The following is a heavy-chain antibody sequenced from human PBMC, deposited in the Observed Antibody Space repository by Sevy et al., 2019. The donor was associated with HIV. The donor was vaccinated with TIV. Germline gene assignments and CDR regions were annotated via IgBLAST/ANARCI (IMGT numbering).Heavy chain of an antibody. J-gene: IGHJ6*02. CDR2: IRSSSSTI. Sequence: GGSLRLSCAASGFTFSSYSMNWVRQAPGKGLEWVSYIRSSSSTINNADSVKGRFTISIDNAKNSLYLQMNSLRDEDKAAYYCARDGRSGWDDYYYGVDVWGQGTTVTVSS. D-gene: IGHD6-25*01. CDR1: GFTFSSYS. CDR3: ARDGRSGWDDYYYGVDV. V-gene: IGHV3-48*02.